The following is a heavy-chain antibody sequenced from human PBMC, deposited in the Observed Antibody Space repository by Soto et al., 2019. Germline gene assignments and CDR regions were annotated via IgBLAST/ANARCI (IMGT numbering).Heavy chain of an antibody. CDR3: AGAGTYFLY. V-gene: IGHV4-39*01. J-gene: IGHJ4*02. CDR1: GGSISSANY. CDR2: VYYTGST. D-gene: IGHD6-13*01. Sequence: SETLSLTCAVSGGSISSANYWDWIRQPPGKGLEWIGSVYYTGSTYYNPSLKSRVTISVDKSKNQFSLKLSSLTAADTAVYYCAGAGTYFLYWGQGALVTVSS.